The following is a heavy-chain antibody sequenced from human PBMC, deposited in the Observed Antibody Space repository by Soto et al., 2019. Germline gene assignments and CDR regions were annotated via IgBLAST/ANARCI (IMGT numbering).Heavy chain of an antibody. CDR2: ISAYNGNT. V-gene: IGHV1-18*01. CDR1: GYTFTSYG. J-gene: IGHJ3*02. Sequence: ASVKVSCKASGYTFTSYGISWVRQAPGQGLEWMGWISAYNGNTNYAQKLQGRVTMTTDTSTSTAYMELRSLRSDDTAVYYCAMGLDIVLMVYAKNSDAFDIWGQGTMVTVSS. D-gene: IGHD2-8*01. CDR3: AMGLDIVLMVYAKNSDAFDI.